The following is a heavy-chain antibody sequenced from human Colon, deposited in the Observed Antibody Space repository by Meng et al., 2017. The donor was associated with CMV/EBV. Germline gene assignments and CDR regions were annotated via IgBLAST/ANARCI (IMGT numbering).Heavy chain of an antibody. V-gene: IGHV1-2*02. CDR2: INPDSGGT. D-gene: IGHD3-10*01. J-gene: IGHJ5*02. Sequence: ASVKVSCKASGYIFTNYYIHWVRQAPGQGLEWMGCINPDSGGTNYIQKFQGRVTMTRDTSVSTLYMELSSLTSDDTAVYYCARDLWPIVRGGNLRGWFDLWGQGTLVTVSS. CDR1: GYIFTNYY. CDR3: ARDLWPIVRGGNLRGWFDL.